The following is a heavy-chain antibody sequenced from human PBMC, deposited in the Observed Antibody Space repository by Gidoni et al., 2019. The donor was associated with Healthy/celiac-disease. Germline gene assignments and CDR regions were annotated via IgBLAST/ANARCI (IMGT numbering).Heavy chain of an antibody. CDR1: GGSFSGYY. J-gene: IGHJ3*02. D-gene: IGHD5-12*01. CDR2: INHSGST. Sequence: QVQLQQWGAGLLKPSETLSLTCAVYGGSFSGYYWSWIRQPPGKGLEGIGEINHSGSTNYNPSLKSRVTISVDTSKNQFSLKLSSVTAADTAVYYCARGRWLQFGAFDIWGQGTMVTVSS. CDR3: ARGRWLQFGAFDI. V-gene: IGHV4-34*01.